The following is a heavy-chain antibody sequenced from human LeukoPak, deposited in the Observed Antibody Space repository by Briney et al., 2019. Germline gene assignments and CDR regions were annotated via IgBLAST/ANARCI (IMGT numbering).Heavy chain of an antibody. D-gene: IGHD5-12*01. CDR2: IYSSGST. J-gene: IGHJ4*02. Sequence: PSETLSLTCTVSGGSISSGSYYWNWIRQPAGKGLEWIGRIYSSGSTNYNPSLKSRVTISVDTSKNQCSLNLSSVTAADTAVYYCARGGYSGKDYNNWGQGTLVTVSS. CDR3: ARGGYSGKDYNN. V-gene: IGHV4-61*02. CDR1: GGSISSGSYY.